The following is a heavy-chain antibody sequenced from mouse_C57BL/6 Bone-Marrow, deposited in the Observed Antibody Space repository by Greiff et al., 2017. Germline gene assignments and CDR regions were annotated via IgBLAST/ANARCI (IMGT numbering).Heavy chain of an antibody. CDR1: GYSITSGYY. D-gene: IGHD2-2*01. Sequence: ESGPGLVKPSQSLSLTCSVTGYSITSGYYWNWIRQFPGNKLEWMGYISYDGSNNYNPSLKNPISITRDTSKNQFFLKLNSVTTEDTATYYCARDRGYPFYAMDYWGQGTSVTVSS. V-gene: IGHV3-6*01. CDR3: ARDRGYPFYAMDY. J-gene: IGHJ4*01. CDR2: ISYDGSN.